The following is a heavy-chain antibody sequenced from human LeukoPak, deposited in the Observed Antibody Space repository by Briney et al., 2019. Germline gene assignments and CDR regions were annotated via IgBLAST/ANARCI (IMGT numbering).Heavy chain of an antibody. CDR3: AKQRGNYFVFFDS. Sequence: GASVKVSCKASGYTFSDYYLHWVRQAPGQGLEWMGWINPNDGGTFYAQKFQGRVTMTRDASINTAFMELRSLRSDDTAVYYCAKQRGNYFVFFDSWGQGTLVTVSS. V-gene: IGHV1-2*02. CDR1: GYTFSDYY. J-gene: IGHJ4*02. CDR2: INPNDGGT. D-gene: IGHD3-10*02.